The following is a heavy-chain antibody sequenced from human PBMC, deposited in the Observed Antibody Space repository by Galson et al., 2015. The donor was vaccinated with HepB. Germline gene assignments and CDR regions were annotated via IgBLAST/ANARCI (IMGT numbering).Heavy chain of an antibody. CDR3: TRDVTVAVLGSFNM. CDR1: GLIFSGYW. V-gene: IGHV3-7*01. D-gene: IGHD6-19*01. Sequence: SLRLSCAASGLIFSGYWMNWVRQAPGKGLEWVANINQDGNAKFYVDSVKGRFTISRDNAKNSLFLQMNSLRAEDTAVYFCTRDVTVAVLGSFNMWGQGTMVTVSS. CDR2: INQDGNAK. J-gene: IGHJ3*02.